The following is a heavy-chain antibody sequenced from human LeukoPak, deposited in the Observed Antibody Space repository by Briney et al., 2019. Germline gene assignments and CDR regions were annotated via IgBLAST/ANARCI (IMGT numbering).Heavy chain of an antibody. J-gene: IGHJ6*03. CDR3: AREAGYGSGSKYYYYYMDV. D-gene: IGHD3-10*01. V-gene: IGHV4-4*07. Sequence: SETLSLTCTASGVSIGSYYWSWIRQPAGKGLEWIGRIHTSGSTNYNPSLKSRVTMSVDTSKNQFSLKLSSVTAADTAVYYCAREAGYGSGSKYYYYYMDVWGKGTTVTISS. CDR1: GVSIGSYY. CDR2: IHTSGST.